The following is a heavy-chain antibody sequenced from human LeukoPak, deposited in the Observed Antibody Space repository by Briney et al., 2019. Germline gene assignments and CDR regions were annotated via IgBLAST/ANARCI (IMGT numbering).Heavy chain of an antibody. V-gene: IGHV3-64*01. J-gene: IGHJ4*02. CDR1: GFTFSSYA. D-gene: IGHD6-19*01. Sequence: QPGGPLRLSCVVSGFTFSSYAMHWVRQAPGKGLEYVSAISSNGGSTYYANSVKGRFTISRDNSKNTLYLQMGSLRVEDMAVYYCARASSGWYGYWGQGTLVTVSS. CDR3: ARASSGWYGY. CDR2: ISSNGGST.